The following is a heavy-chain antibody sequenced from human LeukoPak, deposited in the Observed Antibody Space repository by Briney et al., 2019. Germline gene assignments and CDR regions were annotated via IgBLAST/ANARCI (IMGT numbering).Heavy chain of an antibody. Sequence: ASVKVSCKASGGTFSIYAISWVRQAPGQGLEWMGGIIPIFGTANYAQKFQGRVTITADESTSTAYMELSSLRSEDTAVYYCAREMEVRGADYWGQGTLVTVSS. V-gene: IGHV1-69*13. CDR2: IIPIFGTA. CDR1: GGTFSIYA. CDR3: AREMEVRGADY. D-gene: IGHD3-10*01. J-gene: IGHJ4*02.